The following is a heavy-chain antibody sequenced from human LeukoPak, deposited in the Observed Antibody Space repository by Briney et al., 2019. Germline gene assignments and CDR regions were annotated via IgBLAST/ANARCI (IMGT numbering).Heavy chain of an antibody. D-gene: IGHD3-3*01. J-gene: IGHJ6*03. CDR3: ARRYDFWSGYPIYYYYYMDV. CDR2: ISAYNGNT. Sequence: ASVKVPCKASGYTFTRYGISWVRQAPGQGLEWMGWISAYNGNTNYAQKLQGRVTMTTDTSTSTAYMELRSLRSDDTAVYYCARRYDFWSGYPIYYYYYMDVWGKGTTVSVSS. V-gene: IGHV1-18*01. CDR1: GYTFTRYG.